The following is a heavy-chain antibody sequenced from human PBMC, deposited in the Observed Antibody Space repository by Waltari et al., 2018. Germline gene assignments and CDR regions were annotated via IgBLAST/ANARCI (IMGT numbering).Heavy chain of an antibody. J-gene: IGHJ6*03. V-gene: IGHV4-4*07. CDR3: AREALTDGFYYHMDV. D-gene: IGHD5-12*01. CDR1: GGSVRSYY. Sequence: QVQLQESGPGLVKSSEPLSLTCTVSGGSVRSYYWLWLRPPAGKGLEWIGRFQHTGVSNYNPSLKSRVTMSVDTSNNQYSLNLISVTAADTAVYYCAREALTDGFYYHMDVWGKGTTVTVSS. CDR2: FQHTGVS.